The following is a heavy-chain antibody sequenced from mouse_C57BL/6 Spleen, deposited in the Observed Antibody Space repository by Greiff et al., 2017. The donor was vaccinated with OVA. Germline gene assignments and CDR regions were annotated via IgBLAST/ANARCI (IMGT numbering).Heavy chain of an antibody. V-gene: IGHV5-17*01. CDR1: GFTFSDYG. J-gene: IGHJ4*01. Sequence: EVQVVESGGGLVKPGGSLKLSCAASGFTFSDYGMHWVRQAPEKGLEWVAYISSGSSTIYYADTVKGRFTISRDNAKNTLFLQMTSLRSEDTAMYYCARTIVYEDYAMDYWGQGTSVTVSS. D-gene: IGHD2-12*01. CDR3: ARTIVYEDYAMDY. CDR2: ISSGSSTI.